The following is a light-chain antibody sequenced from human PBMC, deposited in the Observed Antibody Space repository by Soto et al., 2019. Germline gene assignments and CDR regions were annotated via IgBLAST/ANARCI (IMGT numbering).Light chain of an antibody. J-gene: IGLJ1*01. CDR1: ISDFVLYNY. Sequence: SVLTQPASVSGSPGQSITISCSGTISDFVLYNYVSWYQQHPGKAPKLMIYGVNNRPSGVSNRFSGSKSGNTASLTISGLQADDEADYYCSSYTTSSALQVFGTGTKVTV. CDR2: GVN. CDR3: SSYTTSSALQV. V-gene: IGLV2-14*01.